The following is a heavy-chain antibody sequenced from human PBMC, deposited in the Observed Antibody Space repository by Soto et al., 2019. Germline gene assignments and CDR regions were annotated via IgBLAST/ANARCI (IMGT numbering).Heavy chain of an antibody. Sequence: PSETLSLTCTVSGGSISSSSYYWGWIRQPPGKGLEWIGIIYYSGSTYYNPSLKSRVTISVDTSKNQFSLKLSSVTAADTAVYYCAKGGSGSYSNAFDIWGQGTMVTVSS. CDR2: IYYSGST. CDR3: AKGGSGSYSNAFDI. J-gene: IGHJ3*02. V-gene: IGHV4-39*01. CDR1: GGSISSSSYY. D-gene: IGHD3-10*01.